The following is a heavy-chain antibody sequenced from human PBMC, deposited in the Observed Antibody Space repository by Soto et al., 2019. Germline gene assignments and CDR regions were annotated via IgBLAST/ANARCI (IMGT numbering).Heavy chain of an antibody. CDR2: IWKDGSQK. CDR1: GFTFSDFA. CDR3: ARDDSSGWTQDY. Sequence: GGSLRLSCAASGFTFSDFAMHWVRQTPGKGLAWVAIIWKDGSQKYYGGSVEGRFTVSRDNFKNTLYLDMNNLRADDTAVYYCARDDSSGWTQDYWGQGTLVTVSS. J-gene: IGHJ4*02. V-gene: IGHV3-33*01. D-gene: IGHD6-19*01.